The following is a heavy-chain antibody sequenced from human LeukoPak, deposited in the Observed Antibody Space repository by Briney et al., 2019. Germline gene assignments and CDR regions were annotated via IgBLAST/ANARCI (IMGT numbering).Heavy chain of an antibody. CDR3: ARESDGDGYYFDY. CDR1: GGSISSHY. CDR2: IYYSGST. J-gene: IGHJ4*02. V-gene: IGHV4-59*11. Sequence: SETLSLTCTVSGGSISSHYWSWIRQPPGKGLGWIGYIYYSGSTNYHPSLKSRVTISVDTSKNQFSLKLSSVTAADTAVYYCARESDGDGYYFDYWGQGTLVTVSS. D-gene: IGHD5-24*01.